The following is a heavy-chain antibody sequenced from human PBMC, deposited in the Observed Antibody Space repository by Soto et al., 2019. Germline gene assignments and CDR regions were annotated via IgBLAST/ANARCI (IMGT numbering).Heavy chain of an antibody. CDR2: IYDSGST. Sequence: PSETLSLTCAVSGGSISSGGYSWSWIRQPPGKGLEWIGYIYDSGSTYYNPSLKSRVTISVDRSKNQFSLNLNSVTAADTAVYYCARGALRSSTPWEFDNWGPGTSLTVSS. V-gene: IGHV4-30-2*01. D-gene: IGHD1-26*01. CDR3: ARGALRSSTPWEFDN. CDR1: GGSISSGGYS. J-gene: IGHJ4*02.